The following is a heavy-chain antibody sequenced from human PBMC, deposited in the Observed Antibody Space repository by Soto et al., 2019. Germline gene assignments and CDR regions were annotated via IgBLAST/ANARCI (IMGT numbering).Heavy chain of an antibody. CDR2: IYSGGST. D-gene: IGHD2-2*01. CDR1: GFTVSSNY. Sequence: EVQLVESGGGLVQPGGSLRLSCAASGFTVSSNYMSWVRQAPGKGLEWVSVIYSGGSTYYADSVKGRFTISRDNPKNTLYLQMNSLRAEDTAVYYCARAGVVPAAKKRYYYMDVWGKGTTVTVSS. J-gene: IGHJ6*03. V-gene: IGHV3-66*01. CDR3: ARAGVVPAAKKRYYYMDV.